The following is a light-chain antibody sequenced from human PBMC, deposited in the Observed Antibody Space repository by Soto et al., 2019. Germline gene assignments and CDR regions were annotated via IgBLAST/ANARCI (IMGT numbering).Light chain of an antibody. CDR1: QDVGGS. V-gene: IGKV3-15*01. Sequence: EVVFTQSRATLSVSPGERASLSCRASQDVGGSLAWYQQRPGQAPRLLISGASKRATGVPARFSGSGSGTEFTLTISSLQSEDFAVYYCQQFNVWPRTFGQGTKVDI. J-gene: IGKJ1*01. CDR3: QQFNVWPRT. CDR2: GAS.